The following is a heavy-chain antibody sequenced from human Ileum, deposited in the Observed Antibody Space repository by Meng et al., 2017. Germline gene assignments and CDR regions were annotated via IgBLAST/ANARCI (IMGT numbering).Heavy chain of an antibody. V-gene: IGHV3-21*01. CDR3: ARDFSGSYYTNYFDY. CDR1: GFSLRSYS. D-gene: IGHD1-26*01. Sequence: EVQLVESGGGLVKPGGSLRLSCAASGFSLRSYSVNWVRQAPGKGLEWVSSISSSSSYIFYADSVKGRFTISRDNAKNSVYLQMYSLRAEDTAVYYCARDFSGSYYTNYFDYWGQGTLVTVSS. J-gene: IGHJ4*02. CDR2: ISSSSSYI.